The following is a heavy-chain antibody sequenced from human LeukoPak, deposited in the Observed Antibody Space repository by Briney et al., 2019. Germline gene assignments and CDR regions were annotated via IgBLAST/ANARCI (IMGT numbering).Heavy chain of an antibody. CDR2: ISSSSSYI. CDR3: ARDGSSGYVYYYYMDV. Sequence: PGGSLRLSCAASGFTFSSYSMNWVRQAPGKGLEWVSSISSSSSYIYYADSVKGRFTISRDNAKNSLYLQMNSLRAENTAVYYCARDGSSGYVYYYYMDVWGKGTTVTISS. V-gene: IGHV3-21*01. J-gene: IGHJ6*03. D-gene: IGHD3-22*01. CDR1: GFTFSSYS.